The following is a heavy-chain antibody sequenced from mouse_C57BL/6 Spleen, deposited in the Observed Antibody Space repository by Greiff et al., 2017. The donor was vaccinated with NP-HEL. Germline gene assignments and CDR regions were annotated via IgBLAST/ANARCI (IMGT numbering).Heavy chain of an antibody. D-gene: IGHD1-1*01. V-gene: IGHV1-55*01. CDR2: IYPGSGST. Sequence: QVQLQQPGAELVKPGASVKMSCKASGYTFTSYWITWVKQRPGQGLEWIGDIYPGSGSTNYNEKFKSKATLTVDTSSSTAYMQLSSLTSEDSAVYYCAREEPYYYGSSYFAYWGQGTLVTVSA. J-gene: IGHJ3*01. CDR1: GYTFTSYW. CDR3: AREEPYYYGSSYFAY.